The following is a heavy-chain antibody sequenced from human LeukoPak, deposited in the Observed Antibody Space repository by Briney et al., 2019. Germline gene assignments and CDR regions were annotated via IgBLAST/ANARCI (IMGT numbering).Heavy chain of an antibody. CDR2: IKQDGSEK. J-gene: IGHJ4*02. CDR1: GFTFRNFW. Sequence: GGSLRLSCAASGFTFRNFWMTWVRQAPGKGLEWVANIKQDGSEKYYVDSVKGRFTISRDNAKNSLYLQMNSLRAEDTAVYYCARDLGQLDYYFDYWGQGTLVTVSS. CDR3: ARDLGQLDYYFDY. D-gene: IGHD6-6*01. V-gene: IGHV3-7*01.